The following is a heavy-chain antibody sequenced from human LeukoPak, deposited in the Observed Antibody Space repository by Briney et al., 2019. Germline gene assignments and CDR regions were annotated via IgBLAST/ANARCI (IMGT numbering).Heavy chain of an antibody. D-gene: IGHD3-16*02. J-gene: IGHJ4*02. CDR2: IYYSGST. CDR1: GGSISSSSYY. CDR3: ASVRLGELSYEG. V-gene: IGHV4-39*07. Sequence: SETLSLTCTVSGGSISSSSYYWGWIRQPPGKGLEWIGSIYYSGSTYYNPSLKSRVTISVDTSKNQFSLKLSSVTAADTAVYYCASVRLGELSYEGWGQGTLVTVSS.